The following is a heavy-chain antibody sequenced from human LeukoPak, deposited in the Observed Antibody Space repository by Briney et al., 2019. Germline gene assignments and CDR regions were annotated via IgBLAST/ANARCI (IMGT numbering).Heavy chain of an antibody. CDR2: TSNSGYNT. D-gene: IGHD3-10*01. Sequence: GGSLRLSCAVSGFTFDIFAMGWVRQAPGKGLEWVSSTSNSGYNTYYADSAKGRFTISRDNSKNTLFLQMNGLRADDTAIYYCAKEGDYYGSGAFTYYFDFWGLGILVTVSS. V-gene: IGHV3-23*01. J-gene: IGHJ4*02. CDR1: GFTFDIFA. CDR3: AKEGDYYGSGAFTYYFDF.